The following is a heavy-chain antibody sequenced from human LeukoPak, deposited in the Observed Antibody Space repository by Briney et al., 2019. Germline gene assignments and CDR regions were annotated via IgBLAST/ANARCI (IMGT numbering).Heavy chain of an antibody. CDR2: IRPDGSGE. V-gene: IGHV3-7*01. CDR1: GFTFNSFY. J-gene: IGHJ4*02. D-gene: IGHD3-10*01. Sequence: GGSLRLPCAASGFTFNSFYMSWVRQGPGKGLEWVANIRPDGSGETYVDSVKGRFTISRDNAKNSLDLQMNSLRVEDTAVYYCVRECRFSGFYWGQGTLVTVSS. CDR3: VRECRFSGFY.